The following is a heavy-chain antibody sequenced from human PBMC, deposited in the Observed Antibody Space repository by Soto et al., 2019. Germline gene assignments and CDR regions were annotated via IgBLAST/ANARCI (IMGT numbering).Heavy chain of an antibody. CDR2: ISSSSSYI. V-gene: IGHV3-21*01. Sequence: PGGPLRLSCAASGFTFGSYGMHWVRKATGKGLEWVSSISSSSSYIYYADSVKGRLTISRDNAKNSLYLQMNSLRAEDTAVYYCARVLAKSMVRGVIPPDDAFDIWGQGTMVTVSS. J-gene: IGHJ3*02. CDR3: ARVLAKSMVRGVIPPDDAFDI. D-gene: IGHD3-10*01. CDR1: GFTFGSYG.